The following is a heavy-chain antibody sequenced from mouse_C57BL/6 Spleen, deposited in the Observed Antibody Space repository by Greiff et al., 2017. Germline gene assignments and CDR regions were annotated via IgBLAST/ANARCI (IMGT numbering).Heavy chain of an antibody. V-gene: IGHV5-17*01. D-gene: IGHD1-1*01. CDR3: ASGGFDGSRRRYFDY. CDR1: GFTFSDYG. CDR2: VSSGSSTI. Sequence: EVKLVESGGGLVKPGGSLKLSCAASGFTFSDYGMHWVRQAPEKGLEWVAYVSSGSSTIYYADTVKGRFPISRDNAKNTLFLQMTSLRSEDTAMYYCASGGFDGSRRRYFDYWGQGTTLTVSS. J-gene: IGHJ2*01.